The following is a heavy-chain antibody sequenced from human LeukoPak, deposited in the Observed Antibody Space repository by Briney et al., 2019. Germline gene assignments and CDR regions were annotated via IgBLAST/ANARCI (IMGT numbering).Heavy chain of an antibody. CDR2: PTGDRGST. CDR3: AKDAVAPGSGGDFFDY. Sequence: GGSLRLSCAASGFTFSNNAMSWVRQAPGKGLEWVSVPTGDRGSTYYADFVKGRFTISRDNSKNTLYLQMNSLRAEDTAIYYCAKDAVAPGSGGDFFDYWGQGTLVTVSS. D-gene: IGHD3-3*01. CDR1: GFTFSNNA. J-gene: IGHJ4*02. V-gene: IGHV3-23*01.